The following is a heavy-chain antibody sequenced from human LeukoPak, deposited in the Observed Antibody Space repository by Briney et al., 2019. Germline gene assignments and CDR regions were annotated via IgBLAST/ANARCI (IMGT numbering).Heavy chain of an antibody. CDR2: IIPIFGTA. J-gene: IGHJ4*02. CDR3: AGVVHGGNSVL. CDR1: GGTFSSYA. V-gene: IGHV1-69*05. D-gene: IGHD4-23*01. Sequence: ASVKVSCKASGGTFSSYAISWVRQAPGQGLEWMGGIIPIFGTANYAQKFQGRVTITTDESTSTAYMELSSLRSEDTAVYYCAGVVHGGNSVLWGQGTLVTVSS.